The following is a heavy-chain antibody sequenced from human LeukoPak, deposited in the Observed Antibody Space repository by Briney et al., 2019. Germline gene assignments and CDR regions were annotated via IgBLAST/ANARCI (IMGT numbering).Heavy chain of an antibody. CDR1: GFTVSSNY. Sequence: GGSLRLSCAASGFTVSSNYMSWVRQAPGKGLEWVSVIYSGGSTYYADSVKGRFTISRDNSKNTLYLQMNSLRAEDTAVYYCARVRAPSYYYDSSGYIDYWGQGTLVTVSS. V-gene: IGHV3-66*01. J-gene: IGHJ4*02. D-gene: IGHD3-22*01. CDR3: ARVRAPSYYYDSSGYIDY. CDR2: IYSGGST.